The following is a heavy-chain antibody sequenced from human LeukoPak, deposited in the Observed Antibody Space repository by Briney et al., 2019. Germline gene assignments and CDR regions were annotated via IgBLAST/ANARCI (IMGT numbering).Heavy chain of an antibody. D-gene: IGHD3-10*01. CDR3: ARASNYGSGNYHLDY. CDR2: INPNGGST. CDR1: GYTFTTYY. J-gene: IGHJ4*02. Sequence: ASVKVSCKASGYTFTTYYMHWVRQAPGQGLEWMGIINPNGGSTSYAQNRVIMTRDTSTSTFYMELSSLKSEDTAVYYCARASNYGSGNYHLDYWGQGTLVTVSS. V-gene: IGHV1-46*01.